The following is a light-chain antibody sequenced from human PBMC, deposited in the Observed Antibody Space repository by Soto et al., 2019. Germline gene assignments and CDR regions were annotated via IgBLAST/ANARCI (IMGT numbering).Light chain of an antibody. CDR3: SSYAGSNNLGV. Sequence: QSALTQPPSASGSLGQSVTISCTGTSSDVGGYNYVSWYQHHPGKVPKLLIYEVSKRPSGVPDRLSGSKSGNTASLTGSGLQAEDGADYCCSSYAGSNNLGVFGGGTNLPVL. V-gene: IGLV2-8*01. CDR1: SSDVGGYNY. CDR2: EVS. J-gene: IGLJ2*01.